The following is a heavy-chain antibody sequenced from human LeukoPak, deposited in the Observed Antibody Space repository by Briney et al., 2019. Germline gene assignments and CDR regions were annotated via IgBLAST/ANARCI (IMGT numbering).Heavy chain of an antibody. J-gene: IGHJ3*02. Sequence: SETLSLTCTVSGGSISSYYWIWIRQPPGKGLEWMGYIYYSGSTNYNPSLKSRVTISVDTSKNQFSLKLSSVTAADTAVYYCAREWRWLQHDAFDIRGQGTMVTVSS. D-gene: IGHD5-24*01. CDR1: GGSISSYY. CDR3: AREWRWLQHDAFDI. V-gene: IGHV4-59*01. CDR2: IYYSGST.